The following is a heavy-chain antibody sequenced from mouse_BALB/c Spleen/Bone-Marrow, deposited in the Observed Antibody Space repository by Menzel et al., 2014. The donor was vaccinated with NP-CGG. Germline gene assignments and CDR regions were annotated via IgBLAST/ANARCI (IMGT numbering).Heavy chain of an antibody. Sequence: EVKLVESGPELMKPGASVKIPCKASGYTFTDYNMDWVKQSHGKSLEWIGYVNPNNGGTIYNQKFKGKATLTVDKSSSTAYMELRSLTSEDTAVYYCARTNMVTTLYFYALDYWGQGTSVTVSS. CDR2: VNPNNGGT. CDR1: GYTFTDYN. V-gene: IGHV1-18*01. D-gene: IGHD2-1*01. J-gene: IGHJ4*01. CDR3: ARTNMVTTLYFYALDY.